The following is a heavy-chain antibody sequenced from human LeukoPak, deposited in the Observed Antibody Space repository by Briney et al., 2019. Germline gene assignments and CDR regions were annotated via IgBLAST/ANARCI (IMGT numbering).Heavy chain of an antibody. Sequence: GGSLRLSCAASGFTFSDYYTSWIRQAPGKGLEWVSYSSSGGSAIYYADSVKGRFAISRDNAKNPVYLQMNSLRAEDTAVYYCATTRYSSASYSVYWGQGTLVTVSS. V-gene: IGHV3-11*04. CDR3: ATTRYSSASYSVY. J-gene: IGHJ4*02. CDR2: SSSGGSAI. CDR1: GFTFSDYY. D-gene: IGHD6-19*01.